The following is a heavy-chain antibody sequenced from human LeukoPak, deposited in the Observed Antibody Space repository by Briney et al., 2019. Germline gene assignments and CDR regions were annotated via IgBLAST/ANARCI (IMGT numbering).Heavy chain of an antibody. D-gene: IGHD3-16*02. J-gene: IGHJ4*02. V-gene: IGHV3-33*01. CDR3: VVQITYGELSDPDF. CDR2: IWADGNHK. Sequence: GGSLRLSCAASGFTVSTAGIHWVRQAPGKGLEWVADIWADGNHKYYADSVEGRFTVSRDNSNNLVYLNMNNLRAGDTAVYYCVVQITYGELSDPDFWGQGILVTVSS. CDR1: GFTVSTAG.